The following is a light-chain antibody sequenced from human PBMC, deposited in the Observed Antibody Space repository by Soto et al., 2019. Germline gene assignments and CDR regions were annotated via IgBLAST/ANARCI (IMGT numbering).Light chain of an antibody. CDR2: DVS. Sequence: EVVLTQSPATLSLSPGDSATLSCRASRSVGNYLAWYQQRPGQAPRILISDVSNRATGIPDRFSGSGSGTDLTLTISSLEPEDFAVYYCQQYGSSTGTXGQGTKVDIK. V-gene: IGKV3-11*01. CDR3: QQYGSSTGT. CDR1: RSVGNY. J-gene: IGKJ1*01.